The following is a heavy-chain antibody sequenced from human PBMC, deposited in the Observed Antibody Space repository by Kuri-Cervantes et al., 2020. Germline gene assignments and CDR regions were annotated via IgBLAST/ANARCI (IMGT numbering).Heavy chain of an antibody. J-gene: IGHJ5*02. CDR1: GYTFTSYD. CDR3: AREAKGSNWFDP. CDR2: MNPNRGNT. D-gene: IGHD3-10*01. Sequence: AAVNVSCKASGYTFTSYDTNWVRQATGQGLEWMGWMNPNRGNTGYAQKFQGRVTMTRNTSISTAYMELSSLRSEDTAVYYCAREAKGSNWFDPWGQGTLVTVSS. V-gene: IGHV1-8*01.